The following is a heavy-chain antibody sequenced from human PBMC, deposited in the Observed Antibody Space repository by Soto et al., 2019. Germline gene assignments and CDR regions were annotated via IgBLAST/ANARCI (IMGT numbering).Heavy chain of an antibody. CDR1: GGTFSSYA. CDR3: ARGELYYYDRSGYYGPHTQFDD. CDR2: IIPIFGTA. V-gene: IGHV1-69*13. Sequence: SVKVSCKASGGTFSSYAISWVRQAPGQGLEWMGGIIPIFGTANYAQKFQGRVTITADESTSTAYMELSSLRSEDTAVYYCARGELYYYDRSGYYGPHTQFDDWGQGTVVTVAS. D-gene: IGHD3-22*01. J-gene: IGHJ4*02.